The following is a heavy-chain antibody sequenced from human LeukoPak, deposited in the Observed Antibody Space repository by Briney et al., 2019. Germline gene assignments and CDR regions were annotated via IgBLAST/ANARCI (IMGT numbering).Heavy chain of an antibody. CDR3: AKGYSSGWDLAFDI. D-gene: IGHD6-19*01. CDR1: GFRFSDFS. V-gene: IGHV3-23*01. Sequence: PGGSLRLSCAASGFRFSDFSMSWVRQAPGKGLEWVSVITDSGGTTYNADSVKGRFTFSRDNSKNTLQLEMNSLRAEDTAVYYCAKGYSSGWDLAFDIWGQGTMVTVSS. J-gene: IGHJ3*02. CDR2: ITDSGGTT.